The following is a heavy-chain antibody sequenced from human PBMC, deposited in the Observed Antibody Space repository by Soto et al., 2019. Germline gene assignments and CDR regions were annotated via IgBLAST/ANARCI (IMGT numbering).Heavy chain of an antibody. D-gene: IGHD3-22*01. V-gene: IGHV3-66*01. CDR1: GFTVSSNY. CDR3: ARDVYDSSGYYLEYFQH. CDR2: IYSGGST. Sequence: GGSLRLSCAASGFTVSSNYMSWVRQAPGKGLEWVSVIYSGGSTYYADSVKGRFTISRDNSKNTLYLQMNSLRAEDTAVYYCARDVYDSSGYYLEYFQHWGQGTLVTVS. J-gene: IGHJ1*01.